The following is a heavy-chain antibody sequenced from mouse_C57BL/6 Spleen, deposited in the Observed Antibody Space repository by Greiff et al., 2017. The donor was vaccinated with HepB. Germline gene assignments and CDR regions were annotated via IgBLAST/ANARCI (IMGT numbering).Heavy chain of an antibody. V-gene: IGHV1-55*01. CDR1: GYTFTSYW. CDR3: ARKAAYDGYFAY. CDR2: IYPGSGST. J-gene: IGHJ3*01. D-gene: IGHD2-3*01. Sequence: QVQLQQPGAELVKPGASVKMSCKASGYTFTSYWITWVKQRPGQGLEWIGDIYPGSGSTNYNEKFKSKATLTVDTSSSTAYMQLSSLTSEDSAVYYCARKAAYDGYFAYWGQGTLVTVSA.